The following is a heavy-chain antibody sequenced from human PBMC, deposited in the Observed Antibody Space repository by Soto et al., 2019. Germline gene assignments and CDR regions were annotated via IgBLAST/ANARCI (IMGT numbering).Heavy chain of an antibody. V-gene: IGHV3-30*18. CDR3: SKDISYGWSGELGLDY. CDR1: GFSFSNYG. Sequence: QVQLVETGGGVVQPGKSLRLSCAASGFSFSNYGMHWVRQAPGKGLEWVSFISYTGSNKYYADSVKGRFTISRDNSKNTLYLQMNRLRAEDTAVYYCSKDISYGWSGELGLDYWGQGTLVTVSS. D-gene: IGHD3-10*01. CDR2: ISYTGSNK. J-gene: IGHJ4*02.